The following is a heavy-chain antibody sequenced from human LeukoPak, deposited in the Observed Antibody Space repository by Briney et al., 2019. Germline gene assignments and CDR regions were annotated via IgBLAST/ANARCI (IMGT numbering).Heavy chain of an antibody. CDR3: ARGSRYCSGGSCYPVRAFDI. Sequence: VKVSCKASGYTFTSYGINWVRQAPGQGLEWMGWISAYNGNTNYAQKLQGRVTMTTDTSTSTAYMELRSLRSDDTAVYYCARGSRYCSGGSCYPVRAFDIWGQGTMVTVSS. CDR2: ISAYNGNT. J-gene: IGHJ3*02. D-gene: IGHD2-15*01. CDR1: GYTFTSYG. V-gene: IGHV1-18*01.